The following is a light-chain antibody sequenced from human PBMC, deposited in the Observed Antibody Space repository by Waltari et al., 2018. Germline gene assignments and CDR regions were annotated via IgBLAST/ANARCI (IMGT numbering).Light chain of an antibody. CDR3: SSYGASMTLL. CDR1: NSDIGTFNL. V-gene: IGLV2-14*02. J-gene: IGLJ3*02. Sequence: QSALTQPASVSGSPGQSITISCTGSNSDIGTFNLVSWYEQHPGKAPKLIINEVKNRPSGVSDRFSGSKSDNTASLTISGLQHEDEATYFCSSYGASMTLLFGGGTRVTVL. CDR2: EVK.